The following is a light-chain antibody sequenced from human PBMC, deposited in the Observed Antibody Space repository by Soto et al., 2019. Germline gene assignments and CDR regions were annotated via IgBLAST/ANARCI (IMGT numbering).Light chain of an antibody. CDR2: GAS. J-gene: IGKJ4*01. Sequence: DIQMTQSPSSLSASVGDRVTITCRASQSISSYLSWYRQKPGKAPKLLIYGASTLQSGVPSRFSGSGSGTDFTLTISSLQPEDFAIYYCQQSYSTPLTFGGGTRIEI. CDR1: QSISSY. CDR3: QQSYSTPLT. V-gene: IGKV1-39*01.